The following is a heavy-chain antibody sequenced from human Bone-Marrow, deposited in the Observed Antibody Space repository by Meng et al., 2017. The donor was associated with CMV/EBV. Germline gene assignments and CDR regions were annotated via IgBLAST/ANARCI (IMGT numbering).Heavy chain of an antibody. D-gene: IGHD3-10*01. CDR3: ARALIWFGASYGMDV. V-gene: IGHV4-34*01. J-gene: IGHJ6*02. CDR1: GGSFSGYY. Sequence: LRLSCAVYGGSFSGYYWSWIRPPPGKGLEWIGEINHSGSTNYNPSLKSRVTISVETSKNQFSLKLSSVTAADTAVYYCARALIWFGASYGMDVWGQGTTITVSS. CDR2: INHSGST.